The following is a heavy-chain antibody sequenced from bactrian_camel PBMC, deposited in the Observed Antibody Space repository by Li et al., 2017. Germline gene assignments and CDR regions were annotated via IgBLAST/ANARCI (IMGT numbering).Heavy chain of an antibody. Sequence: HVQLVESGGGSVQAGGSLTLSCAAGRYTYKRNCMGRFRQRPGKDCEGLAVLWIGGATTTYADSVKGRFTISTDSAEMTLYLQMSSLEIEDTAMYYCAAGSGPACLLLRTRYADFWGQGTQVTVS. CDR2: LWIGGATT. J-gene: IGHJ4*01. CDR3: AAGSGPACLLLRTRYADF. D-gene: IGHD2*01. CDR1: RYTYKRNC. V-gene: IGHV3S1*01.